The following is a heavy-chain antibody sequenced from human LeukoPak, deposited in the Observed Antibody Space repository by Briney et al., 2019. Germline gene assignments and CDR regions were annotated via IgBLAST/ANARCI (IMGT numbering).Heavy chain of an antibody. Sequence: PGRSLRLSCAASGFTFSSYAMHWVRQAPGKGLEWVAVISYDGSNKYYADSVKGRFTISRDNAENSLYLQMSSLRAEDTAVYYCARRYYGSATYRLPYDYWGQGTLVTVSS. D-gene: IGHD3-22*01. V-gene: IGHV3-30-3*01. J-gene: IGHJ4*02. CDR2: ISYDGSNK. CDR3: ARRYYGSATYRLPYDY. CDR1: GFTFSSYA.